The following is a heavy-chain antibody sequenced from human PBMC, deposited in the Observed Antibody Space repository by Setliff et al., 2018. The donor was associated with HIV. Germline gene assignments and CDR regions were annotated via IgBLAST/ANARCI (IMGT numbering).Heavy chain of an antibody. D-gene: IGHD1-1*01. V-gene: IGHV5-51*01. J-gene: IGHJ4*02. CDR2: ISPTDSAT. CDR3: VRSGRVGELYGF. Sequence: GESLKISCQTSGYYLTSHWIGWVRQMSGKGLEWVGVISPTDSATTYSPAFQGQVSVSVDLSTSTAFLEWNNLRASDTATYYCVRSGRVGELYGFWGQGTPVTISS. CDR1: GYYLTSHW.